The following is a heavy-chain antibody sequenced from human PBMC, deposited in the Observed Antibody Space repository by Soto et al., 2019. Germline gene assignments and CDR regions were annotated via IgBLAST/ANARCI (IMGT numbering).Heavy chain of an antibody. V-gene: IGHV1-24*01. D-gene: IGHD6-19*01. Sequence: ASVKVSCKVSGYTLTELYMYWVRQAPGKGLEWMGGFDPEDGETIYAQKFQGRVTMTEDTSTDTAYMELSSLRSEDTAVYYCATSRSSGWYYFDYWGQGTLVTISS. CDR2: FDPEDGET. J-gene: IGHJ4*02. CDR3: ATSRSSGWYYFDY. CDR1: GYTLTELY.